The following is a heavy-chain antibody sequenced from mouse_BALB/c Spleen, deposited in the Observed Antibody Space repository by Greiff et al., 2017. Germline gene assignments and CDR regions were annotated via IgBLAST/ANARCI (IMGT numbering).Heavy chain of an antibody. V-gene: IGHV5-6-5*01. J-gene: IGHJ4*01. CDR1: GFTFSSYA. D-gene: IGHD2-4*01. CDR2: LSSGGST. Sequence: EVKLMESGGGLVKPGGSLKLSCAASGFTFSSYAMSWVRQTPEKRLEWVASLSSGGSTYYPDSVKGRFTISRDNARNILYLQMSSLRSEDTAMYYCAREAFYYDYDDAIDYWGQGTSVTVSS. CDR3: AREAFYYDYDDAIDY.